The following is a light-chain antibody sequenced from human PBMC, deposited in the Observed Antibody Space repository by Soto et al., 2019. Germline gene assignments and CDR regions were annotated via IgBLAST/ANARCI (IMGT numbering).Light chain of an antibody. V-gene: IGKV1-39*01. CDR2: AAT. CDR1: QSINNY. CDR3: QQSYNSPYT. J-gene: IGKJ2*01. Sequence: DIQMTQSPSSLSASLGDRVTITCRASQSINNYLNWYQQEEGKAPKLLIYAATSLQSGVPSRFSGSGSGTEFTLTISSLHPVDFATYYCQQSYNSPYTFGLGTKLEIK.